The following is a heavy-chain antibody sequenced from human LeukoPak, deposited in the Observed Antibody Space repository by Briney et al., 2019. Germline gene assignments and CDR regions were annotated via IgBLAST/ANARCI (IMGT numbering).Heavy chain of an antibody. J-gene: IGHJ4*02. CDR2: LYSGGST. D-gene: IGHD5-24*01. CDR1: GFVVSTNY. V-gene: IGHV3-66*01. CDR3: AMDSAWLPLKFDY. Sequence: PGGSLRLSCAASGFVVSTNYMSWVRQAPGKGLEWVSVLYSGGSTYYTDSVKGRFTISRDNSNNTLNLQMNNLRAEDTAVYYCAMDSAWLPLKFDYWGPGTLVAVST.